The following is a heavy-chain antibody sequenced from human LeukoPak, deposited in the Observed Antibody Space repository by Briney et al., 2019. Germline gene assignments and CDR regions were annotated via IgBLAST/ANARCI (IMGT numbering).Heavy chain of an antibody. Sequence: SETLSLTCTVSGGSISSYYWSWIRQPAGKGLEWIGRIYTSGSTNYNPSLKSRVTMSVDTSKNQFSLQLNSVTPEDTAVYYCARGPAGTISHYYYYGMDVWGQGTTVTVSS. J-gene: IGHJ6*02. D-gene: IGHD6-19*01. CDR1: GGSISSYY. CDR2: IYTSGST. V-gene: IGHV4-4*07. CDR3: ARGPAGTISHYYYYGMDV.